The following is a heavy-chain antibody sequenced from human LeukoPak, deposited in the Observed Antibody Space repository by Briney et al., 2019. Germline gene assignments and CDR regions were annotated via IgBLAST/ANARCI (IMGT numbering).Heavy chain of an antibody. V-gene: IGHV3-74*01. Sequence: GGSLRLSCAASGFTFSSYWMHWVRQAPGKGLVWVSRINSDGSSTSYADSVKGRFTISRDNAKNTLYLQMNSLRAEDTAVYYCARARGWSYGMDVWGQGTTVTVSS. CDR1: GFTFSSYW. CDR3: ARARGWSYGMDV. J-gene: IGHJ6*02. D-gene: IGHD6-19*01. CDR2: INSDGSST.